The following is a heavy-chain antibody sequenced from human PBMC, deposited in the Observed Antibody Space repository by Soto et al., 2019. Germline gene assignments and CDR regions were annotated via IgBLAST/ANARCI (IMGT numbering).Heavy chain of an antibody. CDR2: ISSSSSYI. CDR3: ARDPWIQLWLPPNFDY. J-gene: IGHJ4*02. V-gene: IGHV3-21*01. D-gene: IGHD5-18*01. CDR1: GFTFSSYS. Sequence: EVQLVESGGGLVKPGGSLRLSCAASGFTFSSYSMNWVRQAPGKGLEWVSSISSSSSYIYYADSVKGRFTISRDNAKNSLNLQMNSLRAEDTAVYYCARDPWIQLWLPPNFDYWGQGTLVTVSS.